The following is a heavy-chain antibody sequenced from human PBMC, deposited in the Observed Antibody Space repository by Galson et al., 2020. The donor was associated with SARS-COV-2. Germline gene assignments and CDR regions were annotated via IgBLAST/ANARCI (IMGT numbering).Heavy chain of an antibody. CDR2: IWYDGSNK. D-gene: IGHD2-2*02. J-gene: IGHJ5*02. V-gene: IGHV3-30*02. Sequence: GGSLRLSCAASGFTFSSYGMHWVRQAPGKGLEWVAVIWYDGSNKYYAYSVKGRFTISRDNSKNTLYLQMSSLRSEDTAVYYCATARWLVPAAIGLPQYNWFDPWGQGTLVTVSS. CDR1: GFTFSSYG. CDR3: ATARWLVPAAIGLPQYNWFDP.